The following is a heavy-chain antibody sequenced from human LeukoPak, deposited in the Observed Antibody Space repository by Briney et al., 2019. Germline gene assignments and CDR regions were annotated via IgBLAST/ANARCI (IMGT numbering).Heavy chain of an antibody. J-gene: IGHJ6*03. CDR3: ASSLYCSGGSCYKWYYYMDV. CDR1: GYTFTGYY. V-gene: IGHV1-2*06. CDR2: INPNSGGT. D-gene: IGHD2-15*01. Sequence: GASVKVSCKASGYTFTGYYMHWVRQAPGQGLEWMARINPNSGGTNYAQKFQGRVTMTRDTSISTAYMELSRLRSDDTAVYYCASSLYCSGGSCYKWYYYMDVWGKGTTVTVSS.